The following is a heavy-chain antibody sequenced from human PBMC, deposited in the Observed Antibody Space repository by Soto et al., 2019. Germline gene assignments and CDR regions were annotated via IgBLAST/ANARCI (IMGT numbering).Heavy chain of an antibody. CDR3: ARGYTSGYPSNWFDP. Sequence: GGSLRLSCAASGFTFSSYAMSWVRQAPGKGLEWVSAISGSGGSTYYADSVKGRFTISRDNSKNTLYLQMDSLRDEDTAVYYCARGYTSGYPSNWFDPWGQGTLVTVSS. CDR2: ISGSGGST. J-gene: IGHJ5*02. CDR1: GFTFSSYA. V-gene: IGHV3-23*01. D-gene: IGHD3-3*01.